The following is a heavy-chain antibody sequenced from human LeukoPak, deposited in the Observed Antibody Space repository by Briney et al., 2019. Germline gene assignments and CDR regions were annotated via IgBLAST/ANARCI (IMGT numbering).Heavy chain of an antibody. CDR3: AREGVSWYYDFWSGYLIDY. V-gene: IGHV4-61*02. D-gene: IGHD3-3*01. J-gene: IGHJ4*02. CDR1: GGSISSGSYY. Sequence: NPSETLSLTCTVSGGSISSGSYYLSWIRQPAGKGLEWIGRIYTSGSTNYNPSLKSRVAISVDTSKNQFSLKLSSVTAADTAVYYCAREGVSWYYDFWSGYLIDYWGQGTLVTVSS. CDR2: IYTSGST.